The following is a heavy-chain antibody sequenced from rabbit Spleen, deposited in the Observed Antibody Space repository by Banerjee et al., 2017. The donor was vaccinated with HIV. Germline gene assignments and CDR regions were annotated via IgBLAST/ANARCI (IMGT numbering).Heavy chain of an antibody. J-gene: IGHJ3*01. CDR3: TRDYAAYNSYVYFDL. D-gene: IGHD7-1*01. CDR1: GFSFSSSDY. CDR2: IYPGDGNT. Sequence: QSLEESGGDLVKPGASLTLTCTASGFSFSSSDYMCWVRQAPGKGLEWIGCIYPGDGNTYYASWAKGRFTISKTSSTTVDLKMASLTAADTATYFCTRDYAAYNSYVYFDLWGQGTLVTVS. V-gene: IGHV1S40*01.